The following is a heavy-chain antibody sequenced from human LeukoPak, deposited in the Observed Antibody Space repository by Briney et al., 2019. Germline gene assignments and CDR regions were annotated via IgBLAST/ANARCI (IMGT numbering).Heavy chain of an antibody. CDR1: GGSISSYY. CDR2: INHSGST. Sequence: PSETLSLTCTVSGGSISSYYWSWIRQPPGKGLEWIGEINHSGSTNYNPSLKSRVTISVDTSKNQFSLKLSSVTAADTAVYYCARRKGIAAQHAPRRVRFNWFDPWGQGTLVTVSS. J-gene: IGHJ5*02. D-gene: IGHD6-6*01. V-gene: IGHV4-34*01. CDR3: ARRKGIAAQHAPRRVRFNWFDP.